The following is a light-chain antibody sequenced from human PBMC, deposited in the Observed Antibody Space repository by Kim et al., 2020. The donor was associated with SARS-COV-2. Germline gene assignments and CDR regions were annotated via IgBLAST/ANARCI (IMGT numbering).Light chain of an antibody. V-gene: IGLV2-11*01. CDR3: CSYTGYYNYV. CDR1: SSDVGGYKF. J-gene: IGLJ1*01. Sequence: QSVTISCTGTSSDVGGYKFVSWYQQHPDKAPKLIIYDVTKRPSGVPDRFSGSKSGNTASLVISGLQAEDEADYYCCSYTGYYNYVFGSGTKVTVL. CDR2: DVT.